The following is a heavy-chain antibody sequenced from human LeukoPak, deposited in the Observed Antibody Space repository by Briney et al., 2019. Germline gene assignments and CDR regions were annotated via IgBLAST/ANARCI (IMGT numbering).Heavy chain of an antibody. V-gene: IGHV3-30*02. D-gene: IGHD3-22*01. J-gene: IGHJ4*02. CDR3: AKDERGYYDSSGYFGAIDY. Sequence: GGSLRLSCAASGFTFNRYAMNWVRQAPGKGLEWVAFIWYDGSNKYYADSVKGRFTISRDNSKSTLYLQVNSLRAEDTAVYYCAKDERGYYDSSGYFGAIDYWGQGSLVTFSS. CDR1: GFTFNRYA. CDR2: IWYDGSNK.